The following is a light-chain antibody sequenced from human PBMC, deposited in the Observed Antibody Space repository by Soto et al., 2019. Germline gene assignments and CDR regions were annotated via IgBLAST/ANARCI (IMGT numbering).Light chain of an antibody. V-gene: IGKV3-20*01. CDR1: QSVGSSY. J-gene: IGKJ2*01. Sequence: EIVVTQSPGTLSLSPGERVTLSCRASQSVGSSYLAWYQQKPGQAPRLLIYGASSRATGIPDRFGGSGSGTDFTLTISRLEPEDFAVYYWQQYGSSPRYTFCQGTKLEIK. CDR3: QQYGSSPRYT. CDR2: GAS.